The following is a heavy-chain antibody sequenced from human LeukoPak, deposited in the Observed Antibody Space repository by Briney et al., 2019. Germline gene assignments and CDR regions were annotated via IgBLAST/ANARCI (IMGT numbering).Heavy chain of an antibody. Sequence: SETLSLTCAVSGGSISSCGYSWSWIRQPPGKGLEWIGYIYHSGSTYYNPSLKSRVTISVDRSKNQFSLKLSSVTAADTAVYYCARVGYPYYYGSGSYFDWYFDLWGRGTLVTVSS. D-gene: IGHD3-10*01. V-gene: IGHV4-30-2*01. CDR1: GGSISSCGYS. CDR3: ARVGYPYYYGSGSYFDWYFDL. CDR2: IYHSGST. J-gene: IGHJ2*01.